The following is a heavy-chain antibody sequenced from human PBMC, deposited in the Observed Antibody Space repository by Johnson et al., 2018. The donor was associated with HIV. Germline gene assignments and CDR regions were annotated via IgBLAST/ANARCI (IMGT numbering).Heavy chain of an antibody. CDR2: VYSGGTT. CDR1: GFTVSTNS. CDR3: ARDLIVGATRGGAFDI. V-gene: IGHV3-66*01. D-gene: IGHD1-26*01. J-gene: IGHJ3*02. Sequence: VQLVESGGGVVRPGGSLRLSCAASGFTVSTNSMSWVRQAPGKGLESVSVVYSGGTTHYADSVKGRSTISRDNSKNTLYLQMNSLKVEDTAVYYCARDLIVGATRGGAFDIWGQGTMVTVSS.